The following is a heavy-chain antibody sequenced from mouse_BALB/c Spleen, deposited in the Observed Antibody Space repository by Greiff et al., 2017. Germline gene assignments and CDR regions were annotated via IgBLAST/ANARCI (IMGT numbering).Heavy chain of an antibody. J-gene: IGHJ2*01. V-gene: IGHV5-6-5*01. CDR1: GFTFSSYA. CDR2: ISSGGST. Sequence: EVQRVESGGGLVKPGGSLKLSCAASGFTFSSYAMSWVRQTPEKRLEWVASISSGGSTYYPDSVKGRFTISRDNARNILYLQMSSLRSEDTAMYYCARGYDDYYWGQGTTLTVSS. CDR3: ARGYDDYY. D-gene: IGHD2-14*01.